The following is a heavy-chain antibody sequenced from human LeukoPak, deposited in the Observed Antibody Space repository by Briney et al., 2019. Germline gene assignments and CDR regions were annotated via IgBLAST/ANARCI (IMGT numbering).Heavy chain of an antibody. Sequence: GGSLRLSCAASGFTVNNNYMNWVRQAPGKGLEWVSVIAGSVGSAYYADSVKGRFTISRDNSKNTLYLQMNSLRAEDTAVYYCAKGQYCSSTSCYPVDAFDIWGQGTMVTVSS. CDR3: AKGQYCSSTSCYPVDAFDI. CDR2: IAGSVGSA. CDR1: GFTVNNNY. J-gene: IGHJ3*02. V-gene: IGHV3-23*01. D-gene: IGHD2-2*01.